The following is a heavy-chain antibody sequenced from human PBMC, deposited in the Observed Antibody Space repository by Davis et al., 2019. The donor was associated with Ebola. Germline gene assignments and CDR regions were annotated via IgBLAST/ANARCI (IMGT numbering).Heavy chain of an antibody. V-gene: IGHV1-8*01. CDR1: GYTFTSYD. Sequence: ASVKVSCKASGYTFTSYDTNWVRQATGQGLEWMGWMNPNSGNTGYAQKFQGRVTMTRNTSISTAYMELSSLRSEDTAVYYCARGRRRMVQGVINPLGYWGQGTLVTVSS. CDR3: ARGRRRMVQGVINPLGY. CDR2: MNPNSGNT. D-gene: IGHD3-10*01. J-gene: IGHJ4*02.